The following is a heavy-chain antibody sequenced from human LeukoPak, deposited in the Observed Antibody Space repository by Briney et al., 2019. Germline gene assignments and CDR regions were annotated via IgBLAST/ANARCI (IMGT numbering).Heavy chain of an antibody. V-gene: IGHV3-48*04. CDR1: GFTFSTYN. J-gene: IGHJ6*03. D-gene: IGHD2/OR15-2a*01. CDR3: ASFSIRTGAYYLDV. Sequence: PGGSLRLSCVASGFTFSTYNMNWARQAPGKGLGWVSHISPRGTTRYYADSVKGRFTISRDNAKNSLYLKMSSLRVEDSAVYYCASFSIRTGAYYLDVWGKGTTVAVSS. CDR2: ISPRGTTR.